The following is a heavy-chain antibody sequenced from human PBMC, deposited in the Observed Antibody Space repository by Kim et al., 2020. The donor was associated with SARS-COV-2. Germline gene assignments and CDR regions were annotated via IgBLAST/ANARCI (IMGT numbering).Heavy chain of an antibody. J-gene: IGHJ4*02. Sequence: YAQGFTGRLFFSLDTSVSTAYLQISSLKAEDTAVYYCARERGVAAAGTDYWGQGTLVTVSS. D-gene: IGHD6-13*01. CDR3: ARERGVAAAGTDY. V-gene: IGHV7-4-1*02.